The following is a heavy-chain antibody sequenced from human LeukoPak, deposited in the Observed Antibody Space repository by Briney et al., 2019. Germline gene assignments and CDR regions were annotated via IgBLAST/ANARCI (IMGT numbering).Heavy chain of an antibody. CDR3: ARASKFGIWDYYYGMDV. Sequence: GGSLRLSCAASGLTFISYWMSWVRQAPGKGLEWVANIKQDGSEKYYVDSVKGRFTISRDNAKNSLYLQMNSLRAEDTAVYYCARASKFGIWDYYYGMDVWGKGTTVTVSS. D-gene: IGHD3-16*01. J-gene: IGHJ6*04. CDR1: GLTFISYW. V-gene: IGHV3-7*03. CDR2: IKQDGSEK.